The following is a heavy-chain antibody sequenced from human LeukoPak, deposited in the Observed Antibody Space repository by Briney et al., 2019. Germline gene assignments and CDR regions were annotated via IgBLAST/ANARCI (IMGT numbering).Heavy chain of an antibody. CDR2: INHSGST. Sequence: SETLSLTCTVSGGSISGYYWSWIRQPPGKGLEWIGEINHSGSTNYNPSLKSRVTISVDTSKNQFSLKLSSVTAADTAVYYCARGVRYGGSRGSWFDPWGQGTLVTVSS. D-gene: IGHD1-26*01. CDR1: GGSISGYY. V-gene: IGHV4-34*01. J-gene: IGHJ5*02. CDR3: ARGVRYGGSRGSWFDP.